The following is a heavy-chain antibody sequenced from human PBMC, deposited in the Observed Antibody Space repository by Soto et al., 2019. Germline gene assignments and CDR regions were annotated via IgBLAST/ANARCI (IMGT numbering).Heavy chain of an antibody. V-gene: IGHV5-51*01. J-gene: IGHJ5*02. CDR3: ARSPMEGGGVSCPPNGSDP. D-gene: IGHD2-8*02. CDR1: EYSFTSYW. CDR2: IYPGDSDT. Sequence: GESLKISCKGSEYSFTSYWIGWVRQMPGKGLEWMRIIYPGDSDTRYSPTFQGKVTISADKSISTAYLQWSSLKASDTAMYYCARSPMEGGGVSCPPNGSDPRGKGTLVTVSS.